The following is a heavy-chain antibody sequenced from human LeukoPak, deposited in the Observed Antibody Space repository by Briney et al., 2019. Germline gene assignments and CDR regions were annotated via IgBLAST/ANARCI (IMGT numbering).Heavy chain of an antibody. V-gene: IGHV4-39*07. D-gene: IGHD3-22*01. J-gene: IGHJ4*02. Sequence: PSETLSLTCTVSGGSISSSSYYWGWIRQPPGKGLEWIGSIYYSGSTYYNPSLKSRVTISVDTSKNQFSLKLSSVTAADTAVYYCARHEYYYDSSGYSHFDYWGQGTLVTVSS. CDR2: IYYSGST. CDR3: ARHEYYYDSSGYSHFDY. CDR1: GGSISSSSYY.